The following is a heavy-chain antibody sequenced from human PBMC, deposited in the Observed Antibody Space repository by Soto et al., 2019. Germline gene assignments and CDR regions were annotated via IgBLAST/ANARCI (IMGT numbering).Heavy chain of an antibody. J-gene: IGHJ5*02. CDR2: IYYSGST. CDR1: GGSISSYY. Sequence: SETLSLTCTVSGGSISSYYWSWIRQPPGKGLEWIGYIYYSGSTNYNPSLKSRVTISVDTSKNQFSLKLSSVTAADTAVYYCARVASLYYDFWSGYPDPGDWFDPWGQGTLVTVSS. CDR3: ARVASLYYDFWSGYPDPGDWFDP. V-gene: IGHV4-59*01. D-gene: IGHD3-3*01.